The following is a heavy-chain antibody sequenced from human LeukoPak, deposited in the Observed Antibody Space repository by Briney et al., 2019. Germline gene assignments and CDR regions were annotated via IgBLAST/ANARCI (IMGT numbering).Heavy chain of an antibody. Sequence: PGESLKISCKGSGYSFTSYWIGWVRPMPGKGLEWMGIIYPGDSDTRYSPSFQGQVTISADKSISTAYLQWSSLKASDTAMYYCAREYYDFWSGYYSHFGYWGQGTLVTVSS. CDR2: IYPGDSDT. V-gene: IGHV5-51*01. CDR1: GYSFTSYW. J-gene: IGHJ4*02. CDR3: AREYYDFWSGYYSHFGY. D-gene: IGHD3-3*01.